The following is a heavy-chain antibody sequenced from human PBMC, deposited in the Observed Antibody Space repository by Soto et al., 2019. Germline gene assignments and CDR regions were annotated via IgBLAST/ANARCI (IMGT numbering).Heavy chain of an antibody. D-gene: IGHD3-22*01. Sequence: SETLSLTCTVSGGSISSYYWSWIRQPPGKGLEWIGYIYYSGSTNYNPSLKSRVTISVDTSKNQFSLKLSSVTAADTAVYYCASRRKNYYDSAAEGWFDPWGQGTLVTVS. V-gene: IGHV4-59*01. CDR3: ASRRKNYYDSAAEGWFDP. CDR2: IYYSGST. CDR1: GGSISSYY. J-gene: IGHJ5*02.